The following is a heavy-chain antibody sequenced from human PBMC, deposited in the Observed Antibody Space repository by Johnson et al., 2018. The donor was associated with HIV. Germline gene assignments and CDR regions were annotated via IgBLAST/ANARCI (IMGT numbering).Heavy chain of an antibody. D-gene: IGHD6-19*01. Sequence: QMLLVESGGGVVQPGGSLRLSCAVSGFTFSSYGMHWVRQAPGKGLEWVAFIQYDGSNKYYADSVKGRFTISRDNSKNTLYLQMNSLRPEDTAVYYCAKDLPSGWDGGDAFDSWGQGTMVIVSS. CDR3: AKDLPSGWDGGDAFDS. V-gene: IGHV3-30*02. CDR2: IQYDGSNK. J-gene: IGHJ3*02. CDR1: GFTFSSYG.